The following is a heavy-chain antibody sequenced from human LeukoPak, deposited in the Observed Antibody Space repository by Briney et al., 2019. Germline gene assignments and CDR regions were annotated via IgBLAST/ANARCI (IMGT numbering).Heavy chain of an antibody. CDR1: GFTFDDYT. CDR2: INRGGSTT. V-gene: IGHV3-43*01. J-gene: IGHJ4*02. D-gene: IGHD1-26*01. Sequence: PGGSLRLSCAGSGFTFDDYTMHWVRQAPGKGLEWVSLINRGGSTTVYAESVKGRFTISRDNSKNSLYLQMNSLRPEDTALYYCAKGPTIPSHYSTTRNYFETKAHFDYWGQGTLVTVSS. CDR3: AKGPTIPSHYSTTRNYFETKAHFDY.